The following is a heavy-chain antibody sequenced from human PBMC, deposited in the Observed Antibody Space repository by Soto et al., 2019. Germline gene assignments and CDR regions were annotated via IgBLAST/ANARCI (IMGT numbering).Heavy chain of an antibody. CDR2: TYYRSNWYT. Sequence: SQTLSLTCAISGDSVASTSTAWSWIRQSPSRGLEWLGRTYYRSNWYTDYAVSVKSRITISPDTSKNQFSLQLNSVTPEYTAVYYCARGPYYSGSVRAQGTLVTVSS. J-gene: IGHJ1*01. V-gene: IGHV6-1*01. CDR3: ARGPYYSGSV. CDR1: GDSVASTSTA. D-gene: IGHD3-10*01.